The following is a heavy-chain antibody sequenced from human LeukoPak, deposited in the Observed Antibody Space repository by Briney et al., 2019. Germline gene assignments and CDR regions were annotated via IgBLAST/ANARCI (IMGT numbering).Heavy chain of an antibody. CDR3: AREYYYYDSSGYYPPAY. CDR1: GFTFSDYY. J-gene: IGHJ4*02. Sequence: GGSLRLSCAASGFTFSDYYMSWLRQAPGKGLEWVSYISSSGSTIYYADSVKGRFTIPRDNAKNSLYLQMNSLRAEDTAVYYCAREYYYYDSSGYYPPAYWGQGTLVTVSS. V-gene: IGHV3-11*01. CDR2: ISSSGSTI. D-gene: IGHD3-22*01.